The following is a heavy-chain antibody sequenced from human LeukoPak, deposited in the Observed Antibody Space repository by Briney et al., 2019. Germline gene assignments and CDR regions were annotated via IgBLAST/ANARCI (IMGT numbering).Heavy chain of an antibody. CDR3: VKYSSGWYDY. CDR1: GFTFSSYA. V-gene: IGHV3-64D*06. D-gene: IGHD6-19*01. Sequence: GGSLRLSCSASGFTFSSYAIHWVRQAPGKGLEYVSAISDKGGSTYYADSVKGRFTISRDNSKNTLYLQMSSLRAEDTAVYYCVKYSSGWYDYWGQGTLVTVSS. CDR2: ISDKGGST. J-gene: IGHJ4*02.